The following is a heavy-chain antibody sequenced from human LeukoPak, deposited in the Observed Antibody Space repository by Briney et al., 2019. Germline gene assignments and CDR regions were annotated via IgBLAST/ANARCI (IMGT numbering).Heavy chain of an antibody. Sequence: GGSLRLSCAASGFTVSSDYMSWVRQAPGKGLEWVSVIYSGGSTYYADSVKGRFTISRDKSKNTVHLQMNSLRFEDTAMYYCARNWFDPWGQGTLVTVSS. CDR2: IYSGGST. J-gene: IGHJ5*02. V-gene: IGHV3-53*05. CDR3: ARNWFDP. CDR1: GFTVSSDY.